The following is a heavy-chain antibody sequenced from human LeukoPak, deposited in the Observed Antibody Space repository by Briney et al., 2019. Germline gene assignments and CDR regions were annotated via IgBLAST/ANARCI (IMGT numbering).Heavy chain of an antibody. CDR1: GFTFSSYA. Sequence: PGRSLRLSCAASGFTFSSYAMHWVRQAPGKGLEWVAVISYDGSNKYYADSVKGRFTISRDNSKNTLYLQMNSLRAEDTAVYYCARDKCVNCGGLFDPWGQGTLVTVSS. CDR3: ARDKCVNCGGLFDP. V-gene: IGHV3-30-3*01. D-gene: IGHD2-21*01. CDR2: ISYDGSNK. J-gene: IGHJ5*02.